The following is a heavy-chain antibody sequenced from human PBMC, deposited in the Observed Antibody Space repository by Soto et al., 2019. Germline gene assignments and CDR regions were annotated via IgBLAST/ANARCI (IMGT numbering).Heavy chain of an antibody. J-gene: IGHJ1*01. CDR1: GYTFTSYG. V-gene: IGHV1-18*01. D-gene: IGHD4-17*01. CDR2: ISAYNGNT. CDR3: ARDAASYGDVEYFQH. Sequence: ASVKVSCKASGYTFTSYGISWVRQAPGQGLEWMGWISAYNGNTNYAQKLQGRVTMTTDTSTSTAYMELRSLRSDDTAVYYCARDAASYGDVEYFQHWGQGTLVTVSS.